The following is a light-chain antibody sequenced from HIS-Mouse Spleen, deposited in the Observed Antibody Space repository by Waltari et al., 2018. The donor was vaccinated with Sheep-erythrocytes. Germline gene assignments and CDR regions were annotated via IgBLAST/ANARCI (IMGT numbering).Light chain of an antibody. CDR2: EDS. V-gene: IGLV3-10*01. J-gene: IGLJ3*02. Sequence: SYELTQPPSVSVSPGQTARITCSGDALPTKYAYWYQQKSGQAPVLVIYEDSKRPSGIPGRVSGSTSGTMATLTISGAQVEDEADYYCYSTDSSGNHWVFGGGTKLTVL. CDR3: YSTDSSGNHWV. CDR1: ALPTKY.